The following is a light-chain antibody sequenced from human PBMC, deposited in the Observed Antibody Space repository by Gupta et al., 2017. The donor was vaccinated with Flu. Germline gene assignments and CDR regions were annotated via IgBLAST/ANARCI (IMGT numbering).Light chain of an antibody. J-gene: IGKJ4*01. CDR1: QSVSSN. CDR2: GAS. CDR3: QQNDNWPLT. V-gene: IGKV3-15*01. Sequence: EIVMTPSPGTLSVSPGERATLSCRASQSVSSNLAWYQQKRGQAPRLLIYGASTRATGIPGRFSGSGSGTEFTLTISSLQSEDFAVYYCQQNDNWPLTFGGGTKVEI.